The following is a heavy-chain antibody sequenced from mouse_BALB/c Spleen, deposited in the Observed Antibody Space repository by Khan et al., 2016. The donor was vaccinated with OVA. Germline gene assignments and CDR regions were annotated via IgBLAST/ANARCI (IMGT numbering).Heavy chain of an antibody. CDR1: GFTFSSYA. V-gene: IGHV5-9-3*01. D-gene: IGHD1-1*01. J-gene: IGHJ1*01. CDR3: TRPPITTVVATSYWFSDV. Sequence: EVQLVESGGGLVKPGGSLKLSCAASGFTFSSYAMSWVRQTPEKRLEWVATISSGGNYTYYPDSVKGRFTISRDNAKNTLYLQMSSLRSEDTAMYYGTRPPITTVVATSYWFSDVWGAGTTVTVSS. CDR2: ISSGGNYT.